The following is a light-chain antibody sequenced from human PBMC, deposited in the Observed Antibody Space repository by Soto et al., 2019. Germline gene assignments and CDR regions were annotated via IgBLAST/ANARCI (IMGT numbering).Light chain of an antibody. CDR2: DAS. CDR1: QSVSSSY. CDR3: QQYSNWPLT. J-gene: IGKJ4*01. V-gene: IGKV3D-20*02. Sequence: EIVLTQSPGTLSLSPWERATLSCRASQSVSSSYLAWYQQKPGQAPRLLIYDASNRATGIPARFSGSGSGTDFTLTISSLEPEDFAVYYCQQYSNWPLTFGGGTKVDIK.